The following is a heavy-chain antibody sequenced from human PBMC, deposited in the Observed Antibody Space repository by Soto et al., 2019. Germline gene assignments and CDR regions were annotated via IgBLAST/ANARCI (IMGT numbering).Heavy chain of an antibody. J-gene: IGHJ5*02. CDR1: GFTFSSYS. Sequence: EVQLVESGGGLVEPGGSLRLSCAASGFTFSSYSMNWVRQAPGKGLEWVSSISTRSTYIYYPDSVRGLFTVSRDDANNLLYLQMNDLRAEDTAVYYCARNGAAAGTGRPSGFDPWGQGTLVTVSS. CDR3: ARNGAAAGTGRPSGFDP. CDR2: ISTRSTYI. V-gene: IGHV3-21*01. D-gene: IGHD6-13*01.